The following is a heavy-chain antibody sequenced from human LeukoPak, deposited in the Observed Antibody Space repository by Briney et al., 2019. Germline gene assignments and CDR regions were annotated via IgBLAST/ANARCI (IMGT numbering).Heavy chain of an antibody. CDR1: GYTFTSYG. CDR3: ARMYSSLSSYYYYGMDV. V-gene: IGHV1-8*02. CDR2: MNPNSGNT. D-gene: IGHD6-13*01. Sequence: ASVKVSCKASGYTFTSYGISWVRQATGQGLEWMGWMNPNSGNTGYAQKFQGRVTMTRNTSISTAYMELSSLRSEDTAVYYCARMYSSLSSYYYYGMDVWGQGTTVTVSS. J-gene: IGHJ6*02.